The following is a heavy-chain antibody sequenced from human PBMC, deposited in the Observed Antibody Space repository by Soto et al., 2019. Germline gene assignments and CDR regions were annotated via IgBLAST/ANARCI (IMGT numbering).Heavy chain of an antibody. CDR2: ISSSGGTR. CDR3: AREKSYGAYGSENYIDY. V-gene: IGHV3-48*01. D-gene: IGHD4-17*01. Sequence: EVQLVESGGGLVQPGGSLRLSCAASGFTFSSYNMNWVRQAPGKGLEWVSYISSSGGTRHHADAVKGRFTISRDNAKNSMYVQMNSLRAEDTAVYYCAREKSYGAYGSENYIDYWGQGTLVTVSS. CDR1: GFTFSSYN. J-gene: IGHJ4*02.